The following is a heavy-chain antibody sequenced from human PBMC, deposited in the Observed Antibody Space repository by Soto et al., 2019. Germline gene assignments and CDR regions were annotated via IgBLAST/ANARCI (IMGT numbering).Heavy chain of an antibody. D-gene: IGHD6-13*01. Sequence: ETLSLTCAVSGDSINNSYWSWIRQPPGKRLEWIGNIYYTGTTTYNPSLESRVTMSVDTSKNQFSLKLDSVDAADTAVYYYANYRRTEADGFTLDYWGRGTLVTVSS. CDR3: ANYRRTEADGFTLDY. J-gene: IGHJ4*02. V-gene: IGHV4-59*01. CDR2: IYYTGTT. CDR1: GDSINNSY.